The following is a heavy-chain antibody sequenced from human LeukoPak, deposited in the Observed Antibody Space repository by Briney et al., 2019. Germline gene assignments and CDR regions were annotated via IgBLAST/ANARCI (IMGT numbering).Heavy chain of an antibody. CDR3: ARRSSGWNIWYFDL. V-gene: IGHV5-51*01. D-gene: IGHD6-19*01. J-gene: IGHJ2*01. CDR1: GYSFTTYW. CDR2: IYPGDSDT. Sequence: GESLKISCEGSGYSFTTYWIGWVRQMPGKGLEWMGIIYPGDSDTRYSPSFQGQVTISADKSISTAYLQGSSLKASDTAMYYCARRSSGWNIWYFDLWGRGTLVTVSS.